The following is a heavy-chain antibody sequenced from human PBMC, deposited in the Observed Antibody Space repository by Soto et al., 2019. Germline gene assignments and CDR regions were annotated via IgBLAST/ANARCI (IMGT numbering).Heavy chain of an antibody. CDR2: INHSGST. CDR1: GGSFIGYY. CDR3: ARRLITYYYGSGSQLGVDV. J-gene: IGHJ6*02. Sequence: TSETLSLTCAVYGGSFIGYYWSWILQPPGKGLEWIGEINHSGSTNYNPSLKSRVTISVDTSKNQFSLKLSSVTAADTAVYYCARRLITYYYGSGSQLGVDVWGQGTTVTVSS. V-gene: IGHV4-34*01. D-gene: IGHD3-10*01.